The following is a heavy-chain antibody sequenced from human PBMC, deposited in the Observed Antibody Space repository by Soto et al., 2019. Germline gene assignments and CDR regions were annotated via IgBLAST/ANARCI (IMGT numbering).Heavy chain of an antibody. Sequence: SETLSLTCTVSGGSISSGDYYWSWIRQPPGKGLEWIGYIHYSGSTYYNPSLKSRVTISVDTSKNQFSLKLSSVTAADTAVYSCAGLPNYYGSGSYKYWGQGTLVPVSS. J-gene: IGHJ4*02. CDR3: AGLPNYYGSGSYKY. CDR1: GGSISSGDYY. V-gene: IGHV4-30-4*01. D-gene: IGHD3-10*01. CDR2: IHYSGST.